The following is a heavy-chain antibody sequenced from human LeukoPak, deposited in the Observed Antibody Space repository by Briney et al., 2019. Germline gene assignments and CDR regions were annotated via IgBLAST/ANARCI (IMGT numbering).Heavy chain of an antibody. CDR2: INPNSGGT. CDR1: GYTFTGYY. D-gene: IGHD5/OR15-5a*01. Sequence: ASVKVSCKASGYTFTGYYMHWVRQAPGQGLEWMGWINPNSGGTNYAQKFQGRVTMTRDTSISTVYMELSSLRSEDTAVYYCARVVYEPGRNAPGDYWGQGTLVTVSS. CDR3: ARVVYEPGRNAPGDY. J-gene: IGHJ4*02. V-gene: IGHV1-2*02.